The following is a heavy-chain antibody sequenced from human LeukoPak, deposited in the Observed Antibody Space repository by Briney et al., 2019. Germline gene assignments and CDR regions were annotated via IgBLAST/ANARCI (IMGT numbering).Heavy chain of an antibody. CDR3: TKDHEGYFDY. J-gene: IGHJ4*02. CDR2: IIPIFGTS. CDR1: GYTFTSYG. V-gene: IGHV1-69*05. Sequence: ASVKVSCKASGYTFTSYGITWVRQAPGQGLEWMAGIIPIFGTSDYAQKFQGRVTITTDESTSTAFMELSGLRSEDTAVYYCTKDHEGYFDYWGQGSLVTVSS.